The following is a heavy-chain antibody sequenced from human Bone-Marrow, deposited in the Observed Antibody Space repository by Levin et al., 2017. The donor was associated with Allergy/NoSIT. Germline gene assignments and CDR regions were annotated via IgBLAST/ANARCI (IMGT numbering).Heavy chain of an antibody. D-gene: IGHD2-21*01. J-gene: IGHJ6*02. CDR3: AKDIGKGREGDLGKNGILDEYFGMDV. CDR2: ISWDGSNT. CDR1: GFTFEDYA. V-gene: IGHV3-9*01. Sequence: GGSLRLDCAAFGFTFEDYAMHWVRQVPGKGLEWVSGISWDGSNTDYADSVKGRFTISRDHTTNSLYLQMNSLKTEDTALYYCAKDIGKGREGDLGKNGILDEYFGMDVWGRGTTVSVSS.